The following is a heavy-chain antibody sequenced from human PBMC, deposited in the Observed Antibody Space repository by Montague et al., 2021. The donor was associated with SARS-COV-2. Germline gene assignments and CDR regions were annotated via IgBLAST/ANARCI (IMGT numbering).Heavy chain of an antibody. D-gene: IGHD3-10*01. J-gene: IGHJ4*02. CDR2: IYYYGNT. V-gene: IGHV4-59*01. Sequence: SETLSLTCTVSGDSIKNYFWSWIRQPPGKGLEWIGYIYYYGNTHYNSSLKSRATISIDTSRNLFSLQLRSVTTADTAVYFCAKEFGSGSINPTYRGQGVLVTVSS. CDR1: GDSIKNYF. CDR3: AKEFGSGSINPTY.